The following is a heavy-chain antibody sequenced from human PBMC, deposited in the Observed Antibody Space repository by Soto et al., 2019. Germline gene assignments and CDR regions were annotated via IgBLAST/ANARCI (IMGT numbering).Heavy chain of an antibody. D-gene: IGHD2-2*01. Sequence: PGGSLRLSCAASGFTFSSYSMNWVRQAPGKGLEWVSSISSSSSYIYYADSVKGRFTISRDNAKNSLYLQMNSLRAEDTAVYYCARDPVAGVPAAILDYYYGMDVWGQGTTVTVSS. V-gene: IGHV3-21*01. CDR1: GFTFSSYS. CDR3: ARDPVAGVPAAILDYYYGMDV. CDR2: ISSSSSYI. J-gene: IGHJ6*02.